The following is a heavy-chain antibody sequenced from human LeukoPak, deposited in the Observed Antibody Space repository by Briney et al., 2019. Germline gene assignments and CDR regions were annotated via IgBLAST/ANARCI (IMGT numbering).Heavy chain of an antibody. Sequence: GGSLRLSCAASGFTFSNYAMSWVRQAPGKGLEWVSTISGSGDGPYYADSVKGRFSISRDNSKNTLYLQMNDLRADDTAVFFCAKGITSPGSGRDFDFWGQGTLVTVSS. V-gene: IGHV3-23*01. CDR3: AKGITSPGSGRDFDF. J-gene: IGHJ4*02. CDR1: GFTFSNYA. CDR2: ISGSGDGP. D-gene: IGHD3-10*01.